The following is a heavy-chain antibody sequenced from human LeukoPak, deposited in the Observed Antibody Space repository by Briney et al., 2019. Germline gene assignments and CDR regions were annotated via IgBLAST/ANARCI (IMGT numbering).Heavy chain of an antibody. CDR3: ARGRTQMAAALGH. Sequence: GASVKVSCKASGYNVIAFDIHWVRQATGQGLEWMGWMNPHSGKTAYAQKFQGRVTMTRDISINTAYMELSGLRSEDTAVYYCARGRTQMAAALGHWGQGSLVTVSS. J-gene: IGHJ5*02. CDR1: GYNVIAFD. D-gene: IGHD6-6*01. CDR2: MNPHSGKT. V-gene: IGHV1-8*01.